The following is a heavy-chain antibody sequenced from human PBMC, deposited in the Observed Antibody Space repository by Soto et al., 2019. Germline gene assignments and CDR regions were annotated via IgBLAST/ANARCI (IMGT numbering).Heavy chain of an antibody. CDR1: GFTFSSYA. V-gene: IGHV3-23*01. Sequence: GGSLRLSCAASGFTFSSYAMSWVHQAPGKGLEWVSAISGSGGSTYYADSVKGRFTISRDNSKNTLYLQMNSLRAEDTAVYYCAKDLRSGWPDPYYFDYWGQGTLVTVSS. CDR2: ISGSGGST. J-gene: IGHJ4*02. CDR3: AKDLRSGWPDPYYFDY. D-gene: IGHD6-19*01.